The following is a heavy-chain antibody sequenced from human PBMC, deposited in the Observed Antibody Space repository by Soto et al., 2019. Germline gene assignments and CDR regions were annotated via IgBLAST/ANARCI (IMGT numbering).Heavy chain of an antibody. CDR3: AREGADLEWLFGVAITAYYYYGMDV. Sequence: SETLSLTCTVSGGSISSSSYYWGWIRQPPGKGLEWIGSIYYSGSTYYNPSLKSRVTISVDTSKNQFSLKLSSVTAADTAVYYCAREGADLEWLFGVAITAYYYYGMDVWGQGTTVTVSS. J-gene: IGHJ6*02. CDR2: IYYSGST. D-gene: IGHD3-3*01. V-gene: IGHV4-39*02. CDR1: GGSISSSSYY.